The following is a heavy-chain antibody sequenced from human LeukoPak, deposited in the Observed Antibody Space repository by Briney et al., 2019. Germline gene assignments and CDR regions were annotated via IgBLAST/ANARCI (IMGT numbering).Heavy chain of an antibody. Sequence: GASVKVSCKASGYTFTGYYMHWVRQAPGQGLEWMGWINPNSGGTNYAQKFQGRVTMTRDTSIGTAYMELSRLRSDDTAVYYCARSHIVGAAIDYWGQGTLVTVSS. V-gene: IGHV1-2*02. D-gene: IGHD1-26*01. CDR3: ARSHIVGAAIDY. CDR2: INPNSGGT. CDR1: GYTFTGYY. J-gene: IGHJ4*02.